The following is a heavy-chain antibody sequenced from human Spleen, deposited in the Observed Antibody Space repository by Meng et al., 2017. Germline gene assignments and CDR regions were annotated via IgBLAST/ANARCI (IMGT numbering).Heavy chain of an antibody. CDR1: GGSINSGDYY. D-gene: IGHD3-10*01. Sequence: QVQLQESGPGLVKPSQTPSLTCTVSGGSINSGDYYWSWIRQPPGKGLEWIGEINHSGRTNYNPSLKSRVTMSIDTSKNQISLKLSAVTAADTAVYYCARGVVGDYWYFDLWGRGTLVTVSS. CDR3: ARGVVGDYWYFDL. V-gene: IGHV4-30-4*08. CDR2: INHSGRT. J-gene: IGHJ2*01.